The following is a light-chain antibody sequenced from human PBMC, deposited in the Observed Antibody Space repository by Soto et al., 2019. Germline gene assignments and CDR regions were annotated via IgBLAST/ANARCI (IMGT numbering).Light chain of an antibody. CDR2: EAD. V-gene: IGLV2-23*01. J-gene: IGLJ2*01. Sequence: QSALTQPASVSGSPGQSISISCTGSRSDVGSYNFVSWYQLFPGKAPKLIIYEADKRPSGVSSRFSGSKSGFTASLTISGLHAEDEADYFCSSYAGDSALIFGGRTKLTVL. CDR3: SSYAGDSALI. CDR1: RSDVGSYNF.